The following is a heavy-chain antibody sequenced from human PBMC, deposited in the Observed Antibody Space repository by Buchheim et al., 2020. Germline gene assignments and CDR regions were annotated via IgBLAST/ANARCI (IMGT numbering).Heavy chain of an antibody. CDR1: GFTFSDYY. CDR2: ISSSSSFYT. V-gene: IGHV3-11*06. J-gene: IGHJ4*02. Sequence: QVQLVESEGGLVKPGGSLRLSCAASGFTFSDYYMICMRQAPGKGLVWVSYISSSSSFYTKYADSVKGRFTMSRDNDKNSLYLQMNSLRAEDTAVYYCARVKGSYAFDYWGEGTL. CDR3: ARVKGSYAFDY.